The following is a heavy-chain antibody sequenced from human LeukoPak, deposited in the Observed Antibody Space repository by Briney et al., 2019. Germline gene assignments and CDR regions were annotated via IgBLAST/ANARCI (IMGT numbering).Heavy chain of an antibody. J-gene: IGHJ4*02. CDR3: AKRGLKEFDY. D-gene: IGHD3-10*01. Sequence: GGSLRLSCAASGITFSNYPMSWVRQTPGKGLEWVSAITNTGGGTYYADSVKGRFTISRDNSKNTPYLQMNSLRADDTAVYYCAKRGLKEFDYWGQGTLVTVSS. CDR1: GITFSNYP. V-gene: IGHV3-23*01. CDR2: ITNTGGGT.